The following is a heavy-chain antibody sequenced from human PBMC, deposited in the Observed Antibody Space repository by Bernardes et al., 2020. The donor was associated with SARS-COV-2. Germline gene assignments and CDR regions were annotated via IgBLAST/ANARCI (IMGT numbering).Heavy chain of an antibody. Sequence: SEPLSLTCTIYRSSIRGYYWSWIRQAPGKGLQWIGYIYYRGGTTYNPSVSSPVTVSLDTSKNQISLTLTSVTAADTAVYYCARSSAGWSEIDYWGRGTLVTVSS. CDR2: IYYRGGT. CDR3: ARSSAGWSEIDY. CDR1: RSSIRGYY. D-gene: IGHD6-19*01. V-gene: IGHV4-59*01. J-gene: IGHJ4*02.